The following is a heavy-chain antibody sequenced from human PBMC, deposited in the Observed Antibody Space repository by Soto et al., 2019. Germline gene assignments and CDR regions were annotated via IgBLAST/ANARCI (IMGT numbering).Heavy chain of an antibody. Sequence: SETLSLTCAVSGGSISSSNWWSWIRQPPGKGLEWIGYIYYSGSTYYNPSLKSRLTISVDKSKNQFSLKLSSVTAADTAFYYCARGSGSYPLPYFDYWGQKTLVTVSS. CDR1: GGSISSSNW. J-gene: IGHJ4*02. CDR3: ARGSGSYPLPYFDY. D-gene: IGHD3-22*01. V-gene: IGHV4-30-4*01. CDR2: IYYSGST.